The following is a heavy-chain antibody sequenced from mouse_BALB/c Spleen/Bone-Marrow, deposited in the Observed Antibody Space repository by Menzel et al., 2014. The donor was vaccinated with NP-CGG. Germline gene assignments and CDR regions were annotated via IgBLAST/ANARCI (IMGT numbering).Heavy chain of an antibody. CDR1: GFNIKDYY. J-gene: IGHJ3*01. CDR2: IDPENGNT. Sequence: VQLQQSGAELVRPGALVKLSCKASGFNIKDYYMHWVKQRPEQGLEWIGWIDPENGNTIYDPKFQGKASITPDTSSNTASLQLSSLTSEDTAVYYCARWDSSGYVGFAYWGQGTLATVSA. D-gene: IGHD3-2*01. CDR3: ARWDSSGYVGFAY. V-gene: IGHV14-1*02.